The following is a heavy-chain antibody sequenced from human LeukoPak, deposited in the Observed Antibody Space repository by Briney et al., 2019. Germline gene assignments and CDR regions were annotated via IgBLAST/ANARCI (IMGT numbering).Heavy chain of an antibody. J-gene: IGHJ4*02. Sequence: GGSLRLSCAASGFTFDDYGTSWVRQAPGKGLEWVSGINWNGGSTGYADSVKGRFTISRDNAKNSLYLQMNSLRAEDTALYYCASSVSYYDSSGYSYFDYWGQGTLVTVSS. D-gene: IGHD3-22*01. V-gene: IGHV3-20*04. CDR2: INWNGGST. CDR1: GFTFDDYG. CDR3: ASSVSYYDSSGYSYFDY.